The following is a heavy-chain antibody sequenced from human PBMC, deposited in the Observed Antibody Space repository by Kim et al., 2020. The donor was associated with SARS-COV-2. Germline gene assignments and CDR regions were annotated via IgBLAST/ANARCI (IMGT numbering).Heavy chain of an antibody. CDR2: ISDSGDVT. CDR3: ARRVGSGYFNFEY. V-gene: IGHV3-23*01. CDR1: GFTFSSYG. D-gene: IGHD3-22*01. Sequence: WGSLRLSCAASGFTFSSYGMSWVRQAPGKGLEWVSAISDSGDVTASADSVEGRFTISRDNFKNTLFLQMNSLRAEDTAVYYCARRVGSGYFNFEYWGQGTLVTVSS. J-gene: IGHJ4*02.